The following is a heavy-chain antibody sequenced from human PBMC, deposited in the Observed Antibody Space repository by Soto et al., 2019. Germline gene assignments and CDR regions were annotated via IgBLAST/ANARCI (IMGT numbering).Heavy chain of an antibody. CDR2: ISASIGNT. CDR1: GYTFTCSG. J-gene: IGHJ4*02. V-gene: IGHV1-18*01. CDR3: ARAKAVDSSGYPFDY. D-gene: IGHD3-22*01. Sequence: QVQLGQSGTEVKKPGASVKVTLKASGYTFTCSGISWVRQAPGQGLEWMGWISASIGNTNYAQKLQGRVTLTTDTSTSTAYMELRSLTSDDTAVYYCARAKAVDSSGYPFDYWGQGTLVTVSS.